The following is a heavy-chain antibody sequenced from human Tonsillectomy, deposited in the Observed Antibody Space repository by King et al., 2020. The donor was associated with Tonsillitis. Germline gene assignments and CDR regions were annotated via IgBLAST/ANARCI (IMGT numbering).Heavy chain of an antibody. J-gene: IGHJ4*02. Sequence: VQLQESGPGLVKPSETLSLTCTVSGGSISSTSYYWGWVRQPPGKGLEWIGSIYYSGSTYYNPSLKSRVTISVHTSKNQFSLKLSSVTAADTAVYYCARQFIVCPIDFDSWGQGTLVSVSS. CDR3: ARQFIVCPIDFDS. D-gene: IGHD5/OR15-5a*01. V-gene: IGHV4-39*01. CDR1: GGSISSTSYY. CDR2: IYYSGST.